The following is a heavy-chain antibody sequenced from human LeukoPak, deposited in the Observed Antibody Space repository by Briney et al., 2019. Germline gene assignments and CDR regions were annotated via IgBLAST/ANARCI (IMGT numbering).Heavy chain of an antibody. V-gene: IGHV3-7*05. CDR2: IAQDGSEK. CDR3: AKSFAARDYYFDP. J-gene: IGHJ5*02. D-gene: IGHD6-6*01. Sequence: PGGSLRLSCAASGFTFSVYWMSWLRQAPGTGLEWVANIAQDGSEKYYVDSVKGRFTISRDNAQNSLHLQMNSLTAEDTAVYYCAKSFAARDYYFDPWGQGTLVTVSS. CDR1: GFTFSVYW.